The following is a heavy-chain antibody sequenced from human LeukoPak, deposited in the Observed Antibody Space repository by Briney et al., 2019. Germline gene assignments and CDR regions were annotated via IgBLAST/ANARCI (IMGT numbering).Heavy chain of an antibody. CDR2: ISYDGSNK. V-gene: IGHV3-30*18. J-gene: IGHJ4*02. Sequence: GGSLRLSCAASGFAFSSYSMNWVRQAPGKGLEWVAVISYDGSNKYYADSVKGRFTISRDNSKNTLYLQMNSLRAEDTAVYYCAKDISYWGQGTLVTVSS. CDR3: AKDISY. D-gene: IGHD3-3*02. CDR1: GFAFSSYS.